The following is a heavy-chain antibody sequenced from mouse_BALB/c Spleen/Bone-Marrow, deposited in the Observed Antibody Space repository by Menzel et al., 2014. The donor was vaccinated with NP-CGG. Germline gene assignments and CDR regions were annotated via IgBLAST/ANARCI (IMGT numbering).Heavy chain of an antibody. CDR1: GYTFTSYV. D-gene: IGHD2-4*01. V-gene: IGHV1-14*01. Sequence: LEESGPELVKPGASVKRSCKASGYTFTSYVMHWVKQKSGQGLEWIGYINPYNDGTKYNEKFKGKATLTSDKSSSTAYMELSSLTSEDSAVYYCARSMIGNYFDCWGQGTTLTVSS. CDR3: ARSMIGNYFDC. CDR2: INPYNDGT. J-gene: IGHJ2*01.